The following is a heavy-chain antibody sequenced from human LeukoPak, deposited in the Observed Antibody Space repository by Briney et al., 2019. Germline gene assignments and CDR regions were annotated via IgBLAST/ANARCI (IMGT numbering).Heavy chain of an antibody. CDR3: ARVDGGTYGNDAFDI. Sequence: GGSLRLSCVASGFTFSSYWMYWVRQAPGKGLVCVSRINSDGSSTSYADSVKGRFTISRDNAKNTLYLQMNSLRAEDTAVYYCARVDGGTYGNDAFDIWGQGTMVTASS. CDR1: GFTFSSYW. D-gene: IGHD1-26*01. CDR2: INSDGSST. V-gene: IGHV3-74*01. J-gene: IGHJ3*02.